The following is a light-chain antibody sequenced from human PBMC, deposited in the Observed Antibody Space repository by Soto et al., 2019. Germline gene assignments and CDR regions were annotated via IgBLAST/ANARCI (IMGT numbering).Light chain of an antibody. J-gene: IGKJ1*01. Sequence: EIVLRQAPGTLSLSPGERATLSCRASHTFSSSYLAWYQQKPGQAPKLLMYGISRRATGIPDRFSGSRSGTDFTLTITRLEPEDFAVYYCQQYVTSSPRTFGQGTKVEIK. V-gene: IGKV3-20*01. CDR2: GIS. CDR3: QQYVTSSPRT. CDR1: HTFSSSY.